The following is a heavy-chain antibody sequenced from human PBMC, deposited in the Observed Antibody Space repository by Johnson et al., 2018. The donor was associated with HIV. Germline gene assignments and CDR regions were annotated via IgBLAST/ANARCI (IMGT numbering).Heavy chain of an antibody. CDR2: ISGRGGST. CDR1: GFTFSNYP. D-gene: IGHD3-16*01. V-gene: IGHV3-64*04. Sequence: QVQLVESGGGVVRPGRSLRLSCAASGFTFSNYPMHWVRQAPGKGLEWVSVISGRGGSTYYGDSVKGRFTISRDNSKNTLYLQMNSLRAEDTAVYYCAREATYYDYVWGSYACDIWGQGTMVTVSS. CDR3: AREATYYDYVWGSYACDI. J-gene: IGHJ3*02.